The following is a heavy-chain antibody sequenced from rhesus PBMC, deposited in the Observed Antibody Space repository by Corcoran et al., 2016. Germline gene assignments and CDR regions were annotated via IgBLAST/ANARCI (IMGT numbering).Heavy chain of an antibody. D-gene: IGHD3-16*01. CDR1: GGSISDSYR. CDR3: ARDPLGDGSCGY. Sequence: QVQLQESGPGVVKPSETLSLTCAVSGGSISDSYRWSWIRQPPGKGVGWIGYLYDSTTSHNYNPPRQSRVTISKDTSKNQFSVKLGSVTAADTAVYYCARDPLGDGSCGYWGQGVLVTVSS. V-gene: IGHV4S10*01. CDR2: LYDSTTSH. J-gene: IGHJ4*01.